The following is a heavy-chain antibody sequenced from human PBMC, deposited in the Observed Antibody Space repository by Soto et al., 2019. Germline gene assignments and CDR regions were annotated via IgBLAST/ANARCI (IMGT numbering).Heavy chain of an antibody. CDR3: ARGRGSFYVDF. Sequence: QVQLVESGGGAVQPGRSLRLSCAASGFTFRTYGMHWVRQAPGKGLEWLAVISNNGINKYYADSVKGRFTISRDNSRDTLFLQMNSLRGEDTAIYYCARGRGSFYVDFWGQGTLVTVSS. D-gene: IGHD1-26*01. V-gene: IGHV3-30*03. CDR1: GFTFRTYG. J-gene: IGHJ4*02. CDR2: ISNNGINK.